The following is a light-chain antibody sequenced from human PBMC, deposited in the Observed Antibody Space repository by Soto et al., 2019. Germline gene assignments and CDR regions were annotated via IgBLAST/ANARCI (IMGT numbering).Light chain of an antibody. CDR2: GAS. CDR3: QQYGSSRT. J-gene: IGKJ1*01. Sequence: EIVLTQSPGTLSLSPGERATLSCRASQSVSSSYLAWYQQKPGQAPRLLIYGASSRATGIPDMLSGSGSGTDFTLTISRLEPEDFAVYYCQQYGSSRTFGQGTKVEIK. CDR1: QSVSSSY. V-gene: IGKV3-20*01.